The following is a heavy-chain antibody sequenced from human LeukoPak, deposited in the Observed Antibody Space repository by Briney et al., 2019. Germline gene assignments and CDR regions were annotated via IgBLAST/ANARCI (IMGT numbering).Heavy chain of an antibody. CDR1: GFTFSSYW. CDR3: ARSIMGGGAFDY. CDR2: IKEDGSEK. D-gene: IGHD3-10*01. Sequence: GGSLRLSCAASGFTFSSYWLNWVRQTPGKGLEWVANIKEDGSEKYHVDSVKGRFTISRDNAKSSLYLQMNSLRAEDTALYYCARSIMGGGAFDYWGQGTQVPVSS. V-gene: IGHV3-7*03. J-gene: IGHJ4*02.